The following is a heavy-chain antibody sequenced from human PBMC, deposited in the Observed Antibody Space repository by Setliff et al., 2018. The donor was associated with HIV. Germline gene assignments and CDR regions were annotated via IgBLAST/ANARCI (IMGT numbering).Heavy chain of an antibody. CDR1: GGSISSSSYF. CDR3: EVAGQ. J-gene: IGHJ4*02. V-gene: IGHV4-39*01. Sequence: PSETLSLTCTVSGGSISSSSYFWGWIRQPPGKGLEWIGSIYYSGTTYYSPSLKSRIDISVDTSKNQFSLKLRSVTATDTAVYYCEVAGQWGQGTLVTVSS. D-gene: IGHD6-19*01. CDR2: IYYSGTT.